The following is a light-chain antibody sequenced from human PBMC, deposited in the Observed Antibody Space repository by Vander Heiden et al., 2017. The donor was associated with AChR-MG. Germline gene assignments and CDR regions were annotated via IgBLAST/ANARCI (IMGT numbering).Light chain of an antibody. J-gene: IGKJ1*01. Sequence: QMTQSPSPLSASVGDRVTITCRASQSISSYLDWYQQKPGKAPKLLIYAASSLQSGVPSRFSGSGSGTDFTLTISSLQPEDFAAYYCQQSYSTPPWTFGQGTKVEIK. V-gene: IGKV1-39*01. CDR1: QSISSY. CDR2: AAS. CDR3: QQSYSTPPWT.